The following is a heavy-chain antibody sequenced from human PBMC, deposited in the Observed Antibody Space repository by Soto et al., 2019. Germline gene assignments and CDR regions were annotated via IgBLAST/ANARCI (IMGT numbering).Heavy chain of an antibody. V-gene: IGHV3-30*18. CDR2: ISYDGSNK. CDR3: ANVLRLDY. D-gene: IGHD2-8*01. Sequence: GGSLRLSCAASGFTFSSYGMHWVRQALGKGLEWVAVISYDGSNKYYADSVKGRFTISRGNSKNTLYLQMNSLRAEDTAVYYCANVLRLDYWGQGTLVTVSS. CDR1: GFTFSSYG. J-gene: IGHJ4*02.